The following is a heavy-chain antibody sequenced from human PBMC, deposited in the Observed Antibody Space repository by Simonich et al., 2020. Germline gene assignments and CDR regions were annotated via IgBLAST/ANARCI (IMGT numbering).Heavy chain of an antibody. D-gene: IGHD6-13*01. J-gene: IGHJ1*01. CDR1: GGSFSGYY. V-gene: IGHV4-34*01. Sequence: QVQLQQWGAGLLKPSETLSLTCAVYGGSFSGYYWSWIRQPPGKGLEWIGEINHSGSTNYNPAHNGRVTISVDTSKHQFSLKLSSVTAADTAVYYCAGGLRVAAAGTAFQHWGQGTLVTVSS. CDR2: INHSGST. CDR3: AGGLRVAAAGTAFQH.